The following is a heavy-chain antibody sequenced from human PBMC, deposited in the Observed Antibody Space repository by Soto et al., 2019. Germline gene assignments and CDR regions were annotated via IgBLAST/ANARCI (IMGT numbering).Heavy chain of an antibody. CDR2: IYHSGST. CDR3: ARGAVGAGAGMRFGV. V-gene: IGHV4-38-2*01. CDR1: GYSISSGYY. J-gene: IGHJ6*02. Sequence: SETLSLTCAVSGYSISSGYYWGWIRQPPGKGLEWIGSIYHSGSTYYNPSLKSRVTISVDTSKNQFSLKLSSVTDADTAVYYCARGAVGAGAGMRFGVWGQGTTVTVSS. D-gene: IGHD6-13*01.